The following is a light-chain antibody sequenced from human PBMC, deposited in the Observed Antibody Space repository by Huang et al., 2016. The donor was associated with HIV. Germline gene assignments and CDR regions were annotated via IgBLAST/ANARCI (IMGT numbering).Light chain of an antibody. CDR3: QQTFSVPLT. Sequence: DLQMTQSPSSLSASVGDRVTITCRASQSLNNYLNWYQQKPGKAPNLLIYSASTLQSGVPPMVSGGVSGTVFTLTISNLQPEDYATYYCQQTFSVPLTFGGGTKVEIK. V-gene: IGKV1-39*01. CDR1: QSLNNY. J-gene: IGKJ4*01. CDR2: SAS.